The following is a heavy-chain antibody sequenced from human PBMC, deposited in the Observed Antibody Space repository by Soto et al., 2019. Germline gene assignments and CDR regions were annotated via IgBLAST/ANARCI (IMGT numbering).Heavy chain of an antibody. J-gene: IGHJ4*02. D-gene: IGHD6-19*01. CDR3: ARDQLAVAGLPCDY. CDR2: IIPILGIA. Sequence: QVQLVQSGAEVKKPGSSVKVSCKASGGTFSSYTISWVRQAPGQGLEWMGRIIPILGIANYAQKFQGRVTXXAXKXXSTAYMELSSLSSEDTAVYYCARDQLAVAGLPCDYWGQGTLVTVSS. V-gene: IGHV1-69*08. CDR1: GGTFSSYT.